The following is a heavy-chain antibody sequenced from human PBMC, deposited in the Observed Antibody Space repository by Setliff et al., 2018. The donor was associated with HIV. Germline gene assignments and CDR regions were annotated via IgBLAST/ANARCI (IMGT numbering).Heavy chain of an antibody. CDR3: ARDRGGHYTGSYYYMDV. CDR1: GASIRTTSYP. V-gene: IGHV4-39*02. CDR2: IYYTGST. Sequence: PSETLSLTCSVSGASIRTTSYPWGWIRQAPGKGLEWIGSIYYTGSTYYNPSFKSRVTISVDTSENQFSLKMYSVTAADTAVYYCARDRGGHYTGSYYYMDVWGKGTTVTVSS. D-gene: IGHD3-10*01. J-gene: IGHJ6*03.